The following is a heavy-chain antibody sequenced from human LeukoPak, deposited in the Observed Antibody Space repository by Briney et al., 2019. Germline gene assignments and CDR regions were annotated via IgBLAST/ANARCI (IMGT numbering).Heavy chain of an antibody. D-gene: IGHD2-15*01. Sequence: PSQTLSLTCTVSGGSISSGSYYRSWIRQPAGKGLEWIGRIYTSGSTNYNPSLKSRVTISVDTSKNQFSLKLSSVTAADTAVYYCARGRPLLNWFDPWGQGTLVTVSS. V-gene: IGHV4-61*02. J-gene: IGHJ5*02. CDR2: IYTSGST. CDR3: ARGRPLLNWFDP. CDR1: GGSISSGSYY.